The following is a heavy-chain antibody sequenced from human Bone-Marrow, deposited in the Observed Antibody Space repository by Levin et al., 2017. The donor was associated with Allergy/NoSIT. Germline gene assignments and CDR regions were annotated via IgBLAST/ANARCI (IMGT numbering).Heavy chain of an antibody. D-gene: IGHD6-13*01. V-gene: IGHV3-33*01. CDR1: GFTFSSYG. Sequence: GGSLRLSCAASGFTFSSYGMHWVRQAPGKGLEWVAVIWYDGSNKYYADSVKGRFTISRDNSKNTLYLQMNSLRAEDTAVYYCARHGFNTAAGSYWYFDLWGRGTLVTVSS. CDR2: IWYDGSNK. J-gene: IGHJ2*01. CDR3: ARHGFNTAAGSYWYFDL.